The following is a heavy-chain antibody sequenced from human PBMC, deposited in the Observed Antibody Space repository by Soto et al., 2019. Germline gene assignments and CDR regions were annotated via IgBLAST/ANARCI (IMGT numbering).Heavy chain of an antibody. CDR2: IIPIFGTA. V-gene: IGHV1-69*13. CDR3: ARDGQQLASWFDP. D-gene: IGHD6-13*01. CDR1: GGTFSSYA. J-gene: IGHJ5*02. Sequence: GASVKVSCKASGGTFSSYAISWVRQAPGQGLEWMGGIIPIFGTANYAQKFQGRVTITADESTSTAYMELSSLRSEDTAVYYCARDGQQLASWFDPWGQGTLVTVSS.